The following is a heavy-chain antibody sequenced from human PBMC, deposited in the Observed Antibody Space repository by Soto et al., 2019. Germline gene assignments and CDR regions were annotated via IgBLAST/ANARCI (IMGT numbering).Heavy chain of an antibody. J-gene: IGHJ5*02. Sequence: SETLSLTCSVSSDSISNSRFYWAWIRQPPGEGLEWIGSIYHTGNAYYNPSLKSRVTISVDTSKNQFSLKFTSVTAADAALYYCARDFFDSSDYTTNWFDPWGQGTLVTVS. CDR3: ARDFFDSSDYTTNWFDP. CDR1: SDSISNSRFY. V-gene: IGHV4-39*01. D-gene: IGHD3-22*01. CDR2: IYHTGNA.